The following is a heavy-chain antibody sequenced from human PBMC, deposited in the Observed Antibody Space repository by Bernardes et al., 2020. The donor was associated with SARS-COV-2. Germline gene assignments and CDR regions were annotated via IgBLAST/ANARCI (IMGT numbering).Heavy chain of an antibody. V-gene: IGHV4-61*08. J-gene: IGHJ4*02. CDR3: AKSRFSGSVQRGVIDS. Sequence: SETLSLTCSVSGDSVTTGGYYWSWIRQPPGKPLEWMGYIHYTGNTKYNPSLESRVTISVDTSKNQLSLNLTSVTAADTAVYYCAKSRFSGSVQRGVIDSWGQGTLVTVSS. CDR2: IHYTGNT. D-gene: IGHD3-10*01. CDR1: GDSVTTGGYY.